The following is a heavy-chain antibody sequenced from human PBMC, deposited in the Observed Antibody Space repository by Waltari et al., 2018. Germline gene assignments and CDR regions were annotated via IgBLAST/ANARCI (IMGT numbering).Heavy chain of an antibody. CDR1: GGSISSSSYY. CDR2: IYYSGST. CDR3: ARQVVVAATRGFDY. V-gene: IGHV4-39*01. J-gene: IGHJ4*02. Sequence: QLQLQESGPGLVKPSETLSLTCPVPGGSISSSSYYWGWIRQPPGKGLEWIGSIYYSGSTYYNPSLKSRVTISVDTSKNQFSLKLSSVTAADTAVYYCARQVVVAATRGFDYWGQGTLVTVSS. D-gene: IGHD2-15*01.